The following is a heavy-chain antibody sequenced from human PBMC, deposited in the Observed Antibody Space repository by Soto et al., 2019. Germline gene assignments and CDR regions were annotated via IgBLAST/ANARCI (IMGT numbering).Heavy chain of an antibody. D-gene: IGHD2-15*01. V-gene: IGHV3-74*01. CDR3: AGSGYCSGGSCYYYMDV. CDR2: IDSDGSSR. Sequence: EVQLVESGGGLVQPGGSLRVSCAASGFTFSGYRMHWVRQAPGKGLVWVSRIDSDGSSRSYADSVKGRFTVSRDNAKNTLYLQMHSLRADDTAVYYCAGSGYCSGGSCYYYMDVWGKGTTVTVSS. J-gene: IGHJ6*03. CDR1: GFTFSGYR.